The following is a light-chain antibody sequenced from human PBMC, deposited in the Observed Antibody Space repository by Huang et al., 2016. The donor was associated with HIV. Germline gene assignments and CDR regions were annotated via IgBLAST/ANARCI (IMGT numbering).Light chain of an antibody. CDR2: AAS. J-gene: IGKJ1*01. CDR1: QDISNS. V-gene: IGKV1-NL1*01. CDR3: QQYYSTPT. Sequence: DLQMTQSPSSLSASVGARVTITCRASQDISNSLAWYQHRPGKAPKLQLFAASRLESGVPSRFSGAGSGTDYTLTINSLQPDDFATYYCQQYYSTPTFGQGTNVEIK.